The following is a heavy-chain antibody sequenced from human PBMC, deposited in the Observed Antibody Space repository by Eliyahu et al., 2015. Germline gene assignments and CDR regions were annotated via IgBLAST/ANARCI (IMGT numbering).Heavy chain of an antibody. D-gene: IGHD6-6*01. J-gene: IGHJ6*02. CDR3: AKDKGAARPFGMDV. CDR1: GFTFXDYA. CDR2: ISWDGGST. V-gene: IGHV3-43D*03. Sequence: EVQLVESGGVVVQPGGSLRLSCAASGFTFXDYAMXWVRQAPGKGLEWVSLISWDGGSTYYADSVKGRFTISRDNSKNSLYLQMNSLRAEDTALYYCAKDKGAARPFGMDVWGQGTTVTVSS.